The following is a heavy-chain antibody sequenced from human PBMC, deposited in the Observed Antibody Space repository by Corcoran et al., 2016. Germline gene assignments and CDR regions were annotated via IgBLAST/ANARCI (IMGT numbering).Heavy chain of an antibody. D-gene: IGHD3-3*01. CDR2: IYYSGST. CDR1: GGSISSSSYY. J-gene: IGHJ5*02. Sequence: QLQLQESGPGLVKPSETLSLTCTVSGGSISSSSYYWGWIRQPPGKGLEWIGSIYYSGSTYYNPSLKSRVTISVDTSKNQFSLKLSSVTAADTAVYYCARSSTIFGGVTSPPNWFDPWGQGTLVTVSS. CDR3: ARSSTIFGGVTSPPNWFDP. V-gene: IGHV4-39*01.